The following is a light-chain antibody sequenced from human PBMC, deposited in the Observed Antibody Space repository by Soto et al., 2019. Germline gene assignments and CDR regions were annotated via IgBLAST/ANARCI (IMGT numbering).Light chain of an antibody. J-gene: IGKJ1*01. CDR2: DVS. Sequence: DIQMTQSPSTLSASVGARVTITCRASQTISSWLAWYQQKPGKAPKLLIYDVSTLGSGVPSRFSGSGSGTDFTLTISSLHPDDFATYYCQQCNAFWTFGQGTKVDI. CDR3: QQCNAFWT. V-gene: IGKV1-5*01. CDR1: QTISSW.